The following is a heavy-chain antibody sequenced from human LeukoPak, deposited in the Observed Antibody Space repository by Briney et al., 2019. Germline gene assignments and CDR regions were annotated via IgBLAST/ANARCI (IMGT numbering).Heavy chain of an antibody. Sequence: PGGSLRLSCAASGFTFSSYAMHWVRQAPGKGLEWVSGISYSSGTIGYVDSVKGRFTISRDNAKNSLYLQMNSLRAEDTALYYCAKDRGGSSQLGDAFDVWGQGTMVSVSS. CDR2: ISYSSGTI. V-gene: IGHV3-9*01. CDR3: AKDRGGSSQLGDAFDV. J-gene: IGHJ3*01. CDR1: GFTFSSYA. D-gene: IGHD2-15*01.